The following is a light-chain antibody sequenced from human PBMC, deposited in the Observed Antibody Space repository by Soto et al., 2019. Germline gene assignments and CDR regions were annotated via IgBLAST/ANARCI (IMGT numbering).Light chain of an antibody. CDR1: QSSSNF. CDR2: AAF. V-gene: IGKV1-39*01. Sequence: DVQMNQSPSSLSASVGDRVTITCRASQSSSNFLKWYQQKPGKAPKVLIYAAFSLQSGVPSRFRGSGSGTDVTLTISRLQPEDSATYYCQQSYSIPRTCRGGTKVEIK. J-gene: IGKJ4*01. CDR3: QQSYSIPRT.